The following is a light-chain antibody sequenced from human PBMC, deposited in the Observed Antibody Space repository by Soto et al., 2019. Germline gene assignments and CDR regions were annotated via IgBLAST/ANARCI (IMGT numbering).Light chain of an antibody. CDR2: LTF. J-gene: IGKJ2*01. CDR3: KQALQTPYT. V-gene: IGKV2-28*01. CDR1: QSLLHSDGYTY. Sequence: DIVMTQSPLSLPVTPGEPASISCRSSQSLLHSDGYTYMDWYLQKPGQSPHVLIYLTFNRASGVPDRFSGSGPGTDFTLKISRLEAEDAGVYYCKQALQTPYTFGKGTKLEIK.